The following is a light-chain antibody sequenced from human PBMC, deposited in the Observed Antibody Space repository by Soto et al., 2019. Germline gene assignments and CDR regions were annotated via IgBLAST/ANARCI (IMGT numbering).Light chain of an antibody. J-gene: IGKJ2*01. V-gene: IGKV3-11*01. CDR2: DTS. CDR3: QQRNTWPET. CDR1: QSVNTH. Sequence: EIVLTQSPATLSLSPGERASLSYRASQSVNTHLAWYQQKPGQAPRLLIYDTSNRATGVPVRFSGSGSGTDFTLTISSLGPEDFAVYFCQQRNTWPETFGQGTKLEIK.